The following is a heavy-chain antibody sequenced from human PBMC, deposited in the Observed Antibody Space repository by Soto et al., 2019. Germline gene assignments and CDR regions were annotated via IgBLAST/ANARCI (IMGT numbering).Heavy chain of an antibody. D-gene: IGHD3-10*01. Sequence: PSETLSLTCAVSGGSISSSNWWSWVRQPPGKGLEWIGEIYHSGSTNYNPSLKSRVTISVDKSKNQFSLKLSSVTAADTAVYYCAREPPMYYYGSGSCWGQGTLVTVSS. V-gene: IGHV4-4*02. CDR3: AREPPMYYYGSGSC. CDR1: GGSISSSNW. J-gene: IGHJ4*02. CDR2: IYHSGST.